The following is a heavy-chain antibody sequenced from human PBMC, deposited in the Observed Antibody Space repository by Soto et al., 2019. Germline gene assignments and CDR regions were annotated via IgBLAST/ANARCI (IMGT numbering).Heavy chain of an antibody. Sequence: QVQLQESGPGLVKPSDTLSLTCAVSGYSISSSNWWGWIRQPPGKGLEWVGYIYYSGTTYYNPSLKSRVTMSVDTSKNQFSLKRTSVTAVDTAVYDCARREIQGPIDYWGQGTLVTVSS. CDR1: GYSISSSNW. CDR3: ARREIQGPIDY. V-gene: IGHV4-28*01. J-gene: IGHJ4*02. CDR2: IYYSGTT. D-gene: IGHD1-26*01.